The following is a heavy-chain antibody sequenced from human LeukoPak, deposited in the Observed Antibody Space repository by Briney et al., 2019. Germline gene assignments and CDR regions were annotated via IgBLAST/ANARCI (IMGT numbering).Heavy chain of an antibody. V-gene: IGHV3-74*01. J-gene: IGHJ3*02. Sequence: GGSLRLSCAASGYTFSSYCMHWVRHAPGKGLVWVSRIKTNGSRTHYADFAQGRFTISRDNAKNTLYLQMNSLRAEDTAVYYCARDGYEFRAFDIWGQGTMVTVSP. D-gene: IGHD5-12*01. CDR3: ARDGYEFRAFDI. CDR1: GYTFSSYC. CDR2: IKTNGSRT.